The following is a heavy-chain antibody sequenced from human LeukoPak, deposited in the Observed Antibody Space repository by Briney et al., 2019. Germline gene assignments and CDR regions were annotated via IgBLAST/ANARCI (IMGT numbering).Heavy chain of an antibody. V-gene: IGHV3-48*03. CDR3: ARYTSGPIVRFDP. CDR1: GFTFSTYE. CDR2: ISVRGKTE. J-gene: IGHJ5*02. Sequence: GGSLRLSCVASGFTFSTYEMNWVRQAPGKGLEWVSYISVRGKTEKSADSVKGRFTISRDNAENSLYLQMNSLRAEDTAIYYCARYTSGPIVRFDPWGQGTLVTVSS. D-gene: IGHD6-19*01.